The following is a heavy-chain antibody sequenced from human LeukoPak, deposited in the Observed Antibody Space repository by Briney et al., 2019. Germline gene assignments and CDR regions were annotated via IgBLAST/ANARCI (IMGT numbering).Heavy chain of an antibody. CDR1: GYTFTSYG. CDR2: INPSGGST. CDR3: ARSGDSSPPLAHYYYMDV. D-gene: IGHD6-13*01. J-gene: IGHJ6*03. V-gene: IGHV1-46*01. Sequence: GASVKVSCKASGYTFTSYGISWVRQAPGQGLEWMGIINPSGGSTSYAQKFQGRVTMTRDTSTSTVYMELSSLRSEDTAVYYCARSGDSSPPLAHYYYMDVWGKGTTVIVSS.